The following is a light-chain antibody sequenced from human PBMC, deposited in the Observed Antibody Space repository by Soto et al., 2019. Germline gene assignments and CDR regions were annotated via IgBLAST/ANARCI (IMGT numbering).Light chain of an antibody. CDR3: ATWDDSLHGVV. CDR1: SSNIGSNT. Sequence: QSGLTQPPSASGTPGQRVTISCSGSSSNIGSNTVTWYQQLPGTAPKLLIYSDNQRPSGVPDRFSGSKSGTSASLAISGLQSEDEADYYCATWDDSLHGVVFGGGTKLTVL. V-gene: IGLV1-44*01. J-gene: IGLJ2*01. CDR2: SDN.